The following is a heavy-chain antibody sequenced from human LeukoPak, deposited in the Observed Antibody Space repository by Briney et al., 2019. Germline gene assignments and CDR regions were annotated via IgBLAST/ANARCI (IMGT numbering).Heavy chain of an antibody. CDR1: GGSISSYF. Sequence: SETLSLTCTVSGGSISSYFWSWVRQSPGKGLEWIGFMHHSGSANSNPSLKSRVTISMDTSKNQFSLKMSSVTAADTAVYYCARDSPFEWDVLGDSFDIWGQGTMVTVSS. CDR2: MHHSGSA. V-gene: IGHV4-59*01. J-gene: IGHJ3*02. D-gene: IGHD1-26*01. CDR3: ARDSPFEWDVLGDSFDI.